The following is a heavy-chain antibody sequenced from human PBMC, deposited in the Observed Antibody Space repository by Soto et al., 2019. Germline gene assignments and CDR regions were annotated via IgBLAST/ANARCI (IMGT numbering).Heavy chain of an antibody. V-gene: IGHV2-5*02. D-gene: IGHD4-17*01. CDR1: GFSLSTSGVG. CDR2: IYWDDDK. Sequence: SGPMLVNPTQTLTLTCTFSGFSLSTSGVGVGWIRQPPGKALEWLALIYWDDDKRYSPSLKSRLTITKDTSKNQVVLTMTNMDPVDTATYYCAHRLTVTTFNWFDPWGQGTLVTVSS. CDR3: AHRLTVTTFNWFDP. J-gene: IGHJ5*02.